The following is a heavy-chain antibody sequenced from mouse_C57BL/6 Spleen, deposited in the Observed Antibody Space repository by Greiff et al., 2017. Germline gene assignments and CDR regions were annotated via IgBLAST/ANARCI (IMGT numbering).Heavy chain of an antibody. CDR2: INPSSGYT. J-gene: IGHJ2*01. V-gene: IGHV1-7*01. D-gene: IGHD1-1*01. CDR1: GYTFTSYW. Sequence: VKLVESGAELAKPGASVKLSCKASGYTFTSYWMHWVKQRPGQGLEWIGYINPSSGYTKYNQKFKDKATLTTDKSSSTAYMQLSSLTYEDSAVYYWARAYYGSSYYFDYWGQGTTLTVSS. CDR3: ARAYYGSSYYFDY.